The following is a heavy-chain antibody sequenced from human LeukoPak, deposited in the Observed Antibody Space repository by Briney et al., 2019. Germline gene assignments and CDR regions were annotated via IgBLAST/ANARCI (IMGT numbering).Heavy chain of an antibody. CDR1: GGSFSGYY. V-gene: IGHV4-34*01. CDR2: INHSGST. J-gene: IGHJ5*02. D-gene: IGHD2-2*01. CDR3: ARGLRYCSSTSCLAWFDP. Sequence: SETLSLTCAVYGGSFSGYYWSWIRQPPGKGLEWIGEINHSGSTNYNPSLKSRVTISVDTSKNQFSLKLSFVTAADTAVYYCARGLRYCSSTSCLAWFDPWGQGTLVTVSS.